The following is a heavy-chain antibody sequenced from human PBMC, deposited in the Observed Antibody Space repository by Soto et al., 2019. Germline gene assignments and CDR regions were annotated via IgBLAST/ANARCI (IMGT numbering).Heavy chain of an antibody. CDR3: ARVPMTTVTAARYYYYYGMDV. CDR1: GGSISSSNW. Sequence: SETLSLTCAVSGGSISSSNWWSWVRQPPGKGLEWIGEIYHSGSTNYNPSLKSRVTISVDKSKNQFSLKLSSVTAADTAVYYCARVPMTTVTAARYYYYYGMDVWGQGTTVTVSS. CDR2: IYHSGST. J-gene: IGHJ6*02. V-gene: IGHV4-4*02. D-gene: IGHD4-17*01.